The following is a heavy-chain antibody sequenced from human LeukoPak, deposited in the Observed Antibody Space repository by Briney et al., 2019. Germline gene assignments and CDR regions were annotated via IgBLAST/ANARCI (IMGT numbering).Heavy chain of an antibody. D-gene: IGHD2-15*01. V-gene: IGHV3-23*01. CDR3: ARANIVVVVDKPYYFDY. J-gene: IGHJ4*02. CDR1: GFTFSSYA. Sequence: GGSLRLSCAASGFTFSSYAMSWVRQAPGKGLEWVSAISGSGGSTYYADSVKGRFTISRDNSKNTLYLQMNSLRAEDTAMYYCARANIVVVVDKPYYFDYWGQGTLVTVSS. CDR2: ISGSGGST.